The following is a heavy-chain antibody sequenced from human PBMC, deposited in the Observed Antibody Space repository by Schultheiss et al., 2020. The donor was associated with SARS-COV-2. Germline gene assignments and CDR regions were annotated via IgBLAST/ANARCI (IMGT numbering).Heavy chain of an antibody. Sequence: GGSLRLSCAASGFTFSSYAMSWVRQAPGKGLEWVSSISSSSSYIYYADSVKGRFTISRDNAKNSLYLQMNSLRAEDTAVYYCARMARNPLDYDFWSGYYFRDYYYYYYMDVWGKGTTVTVSS. CDR2: ISSSSSYI. CDR3: ARMARNPLDYDFWSGYYFRDYYYYYYMDV. D-gene: IGHD3-3*01. CDR1: GFTFSSYA. V-gene: IGHV3-21*04. J-gene: IGHJ6*03.